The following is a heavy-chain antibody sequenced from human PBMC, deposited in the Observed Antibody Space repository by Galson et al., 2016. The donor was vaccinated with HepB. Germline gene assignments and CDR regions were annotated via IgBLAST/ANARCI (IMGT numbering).Heavy chain of an antibody. CDR3: ARGLEYSYGFFDF. CDR1: GYTFTNYY. D-gene: IGHD5-18*01. J-gene: IGHJ4*02. CDR2: INPTDGST. Sequence: SVKVSCKASGYTFTNYYMHWVRQAPGQGLEWMGIINPTDGSTNYAQNLQGGVTMTRDTSTSTVYMELSSLRSEDTAIYYCARGLEYSYGFFDFWGQGTLVTVSS. V-gene: IGHV1-46*01.